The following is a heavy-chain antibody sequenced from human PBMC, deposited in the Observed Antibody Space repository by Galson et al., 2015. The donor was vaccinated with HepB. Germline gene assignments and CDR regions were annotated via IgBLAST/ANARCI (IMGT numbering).Heavy chain of an antibody. D-gene: IGHD2-2*01. V-gene: IGHV3-13*01. Sequence: SLRLSCAASGFTFASFDMHWVRQPRGKGLEWVSEIGTAGDTYYPGFVKSRFTISRENARNSLYLHMNSLRADDTAVYFCARSSAFGGGAFEIWGQGTMVTVSS. CDR1: GFTFASFD. CDR3: ARSSAFGGGAFEI. CDR2: IGTAGDT. J-gene: IGHJ3*02.